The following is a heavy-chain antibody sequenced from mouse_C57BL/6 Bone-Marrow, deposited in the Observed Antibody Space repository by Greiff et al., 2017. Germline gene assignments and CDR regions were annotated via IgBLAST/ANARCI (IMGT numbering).Heavy chain of an antibody. Sequence: VQLQQPGAELVRPGTSVKLSRQASGYTFTSYWMHWVKQRPGQGLEWIGVSDPSDSYTNYNQKFKGKATLTVDTSSSTAYMQLSSLTSEDSAVYYCASGDLWGQGTTLTVTS. CDR1: GYTFTSYW. D-gene: IGHD3-3*01. V-gene: IGHV1-59*01. CDR3: ASGDL. CDR2: SDPSDSYT. J-gene: IGHJ2*01.